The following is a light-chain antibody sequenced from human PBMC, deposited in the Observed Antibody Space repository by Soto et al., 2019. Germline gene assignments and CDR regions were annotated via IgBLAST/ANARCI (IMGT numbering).Light chain of an antibody. CDR3: QVWNSSSANYA. CDR2: ADS. V-gene: IGLV3-21*02. J-gene: IGLJ1*01. Sequence: SYELTQPPSVSVAPGQTARITCGGNNIGSTTVHWYQQKPGQAPVLVVSADSDRPSGIPDRISGSNSGNTATLTISRVEAGDEADYYCQVWNSSSANYAFGNGTKVTV. CDR1: NIGSTT.